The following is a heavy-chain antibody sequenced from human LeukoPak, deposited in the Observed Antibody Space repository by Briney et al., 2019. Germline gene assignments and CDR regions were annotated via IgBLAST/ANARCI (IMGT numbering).Heavy chain of an antibody. Sequence: SETLSLTCTVSGGSISSYYWSWIRQPPGKGLEWIGYIYYSGSTNYNPSLKSRVTISVDTSKNQFSLKLSSVTAADTAVYYCARSRGYSIYYYYMDVWGKGTTVTVSS. CDR3: ARSRGYSIYYYYMDV. CDR2: IYYSGST. CDR1: GGSISSYY. D-gene: IGHD4-23*01. V-gene: IGHV4-59*01. J-gene: IGHJ6*03.